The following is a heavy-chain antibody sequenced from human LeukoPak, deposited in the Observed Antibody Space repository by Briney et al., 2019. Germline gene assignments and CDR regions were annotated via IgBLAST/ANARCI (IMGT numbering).Heavy chain of an antibody. CDR1: GFGFSDYN. V-gene: IGHV3-21*04. Sequence: PGGSLRLSCAASGFGFSDYNMNWVRQAPGKALEWVSSITSTGTYIFYGDSVKGRFTTSRDNARNSLYLQMNSLRAEDTAVYYCAKAESWRGYFDWLLSFDYWGQGTLVTVSS. CDR3: AKAESWRGYFDWLLSFDY. CDR2: ITSTGTYI. D-gene: IGHD3-9*01. J-gene: IGHJ4*02.